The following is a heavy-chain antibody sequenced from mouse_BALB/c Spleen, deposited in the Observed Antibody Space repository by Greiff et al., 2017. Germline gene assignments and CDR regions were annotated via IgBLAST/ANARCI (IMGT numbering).Heavy chain of an antibody. CDR1: GYSFTSYW. CDR2: IHPSDSET. CDR3: ATTDYDCDDWFAY. V-gene: IGHV1-74*01. Sequence: QVQLQQPGAELVRPGASVTLSCKASGYSFTSYWMNWVKQRPGQGLEWIGMIHPSDSETRLNQTFKDKATLTVDKSSSTPYMQLSSPTSVDSAVYYCATTDYDCDDWFAYWGQGTLVTVSA. D-gene: IGHD2-4*01. J-gene: IGHJ3*01.